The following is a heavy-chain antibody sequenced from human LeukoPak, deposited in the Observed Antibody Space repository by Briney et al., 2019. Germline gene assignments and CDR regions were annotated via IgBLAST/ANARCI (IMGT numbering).Heavy chain of an antibody. CDR3: AKGIGYTYGDGFAC. Sequence: PGGSLRLHCAASGFPHSSYSMSSARHAPGKGLEWISLLSASGGNTYYADSEKGRFTNSRDNSKNPINLHMNGLRLGDTAVYYCAKGIGYTYGDGFACWGQGTLVNVP. CDR2: LSASGGNT. V-gene: IGHV3-23*01. J-gene: IGHJ4*02. CDR1: GFPHSSYS. D-gene: IGHD5-18*01.